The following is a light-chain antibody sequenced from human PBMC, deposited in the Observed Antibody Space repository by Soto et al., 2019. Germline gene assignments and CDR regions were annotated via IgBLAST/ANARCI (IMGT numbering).Light chain of an antibody. V-gene: IGKV1-39*01. CDR2: AAS. CDR1: QSSSTY. CDR3: QLSHSTPYI. Sequence: DIQMTQSPSSLSASGGDRVTITCRASQSSSTYLNWYQQILGKAPKLLIYAASSLQSGVTSRLSGSGSGTDFTLTNSSMQSEDFATDYCQLSHSTPYISGRGTKLEIK. J-gene: IGKJ2*01.